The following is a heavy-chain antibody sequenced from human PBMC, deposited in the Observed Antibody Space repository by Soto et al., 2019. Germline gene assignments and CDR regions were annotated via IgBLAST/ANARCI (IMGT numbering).Heavy chain of an antibody. J-gene: IGHJ5*02. CDR3: SRYPHEFWHPYFFDP. CDR1: GYNFCIFG. D-gene: IGHD3-3*01. Sequence: ASVKVSCKASGYNFCIFGINWVRQAPGQRLEWMGWISAYNGDTNYEQKLEGRVTMATDTSTTTADMELRNLRHDNKAVYYCSRYPHEFWHPYFFDPWRQGTPVPVSS. CDR2: ISAYNGDT. V-gene: IGHV1-18*01.